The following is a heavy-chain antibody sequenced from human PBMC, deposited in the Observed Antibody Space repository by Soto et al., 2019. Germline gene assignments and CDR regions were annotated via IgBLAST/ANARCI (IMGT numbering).Heavy chain of an antibody. CDR3: AKGGDFALGGDCFHY. CDR2: ISWNSGIT. D-gene: IGHD3-16*01. V-gene: IGHV3-9*01. J-gene: IGHJ4*02. CDR1: GFTFDDYA. Sequence: EVQLVESGGGLVQPGRSLRLSCAASGFTFDDYAMHWVRQAPGRGLEWVAGISWNSGITGNADSVKGRFTISRDNAKNFLHLQMNSLPTEDTALYYCAKGGDFALGGDCFHYWGQGTLVTVSS.